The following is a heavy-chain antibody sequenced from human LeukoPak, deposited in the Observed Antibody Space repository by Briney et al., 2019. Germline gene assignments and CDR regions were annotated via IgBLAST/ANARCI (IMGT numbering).Heavy chain of an antibody. Sequence: GGSLRLSCAASGFTFSTYAMNWVRQAPGKGLEWVSLISDSGDTTYYADSVKGRFTISRDNSKNTLSLQMNSLRAEDTAVYYCARAGATVSTIWFDPWGQGTLATVSS. CDR2: ISDSGDTT. CDR1: GFTFSTYA. J-gene: IGHJ5*02. V-gene: IGHV3-23*01. D-gene: IGHD6-25*01. CDR3: ARAGATVSTIWFDP.